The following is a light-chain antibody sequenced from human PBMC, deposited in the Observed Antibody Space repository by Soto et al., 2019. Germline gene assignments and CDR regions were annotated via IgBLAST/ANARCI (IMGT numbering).Light chain of an antibody. CDR3: SSFAGSNYV. Sequence: QSALTQPASVSGSPGQSITISFTGTISDVGGNKFVSWYQQYPGKAPKLMLCDVSNRPSGVSNRFSGSKSGNTASLTISGLQAEDEADYYCSSFAGSNYVFGTGTKVTVL. J-gene: IGLJ1*01. CDR2: DVS. CDR1: ISDVGGNKF. V-gene: IGLV2-14*03.